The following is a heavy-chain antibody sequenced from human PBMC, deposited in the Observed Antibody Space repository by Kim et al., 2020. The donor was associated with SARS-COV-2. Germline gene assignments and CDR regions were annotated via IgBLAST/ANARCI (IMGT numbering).Heavy chain of an antibody. Sequence: GGSLRLSCAASGFIFSGSAMHWVRQASGKGLEWVGRIRSKANSYATAYAASVKGRFTISRDDSKNTAYLQMNSLKTEDTAVYYCTRGPPLVASYWDAFDIWGQGTMVTVSS. J-gene: IGHJ3*02. D-gene: IGHD1-26*01. V-gene: IGHV3-73*01. CDR3: TRGPPLVASYWDAFDI. CDR1: GFIFSGSA. CDR2: IRSKANSYAT.